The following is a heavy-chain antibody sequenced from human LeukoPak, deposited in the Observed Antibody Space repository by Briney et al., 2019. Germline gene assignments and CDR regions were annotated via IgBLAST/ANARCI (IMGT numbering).Heavy chain of an antibody. CDR2: ISAYNGNT. D-gene: IGHD3-3*01. CDR1: GYTFTSYG. CDR3: ARDRGYDFWSGFGQSHLLGIDY. Sequence: GASVKVSCKASGYTFTSYGISWVRQAPGQGLEWMGWISAYNGNTNYAQKLQGRVTMTTDTSTSTAYMELRSLRSDDTAVYYCARDRGYDFWSGFGQSHLLGIDYWGQGTLVTVSS. J-gene: IGHJ4*02. V-gene: IGHV1-18*01.